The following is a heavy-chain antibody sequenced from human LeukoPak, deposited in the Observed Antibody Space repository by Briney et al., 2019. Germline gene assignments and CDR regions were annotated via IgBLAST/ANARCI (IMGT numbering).Heavy chain of an antibody. CDR2: IFYSGST. V-gene: IGHV4-59*12. CDR1: GGSFSRYY. CDR3: ASPSQTELYYYMDV. J-gene: IGHJ6*03. Sequence: SETLSLTCSLSGGSFSRYYWSWIRQPPGKGLEWIGYIFYSGSTNYNPSLKSRVTISVDTTKNQFSLKVSSVTAADTAVYYCASPSQTELYYYMDVWGKGTTVTVSS. D-gene: IGHD1-14*01.